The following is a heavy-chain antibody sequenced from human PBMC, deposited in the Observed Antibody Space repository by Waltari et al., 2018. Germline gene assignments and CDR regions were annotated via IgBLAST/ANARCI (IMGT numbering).Heavy chain of an antibody. V-gene: IGHV1-58*02. Sequence: QMQLVQSGPEVKKPGTSVKVSCKASGFTFPSSAMQWVRQARGQRLEWIGWIVVGSGNTNYAQKFQERVTITRDMSTSTAYMELSSLRSEDTAVYYCAAVNYYGSGSSYYMDVWGKGTTVTISS. J-gene: IGHJ6*03. CDR2: IVVGSGNT. D-gene: IGHD3-10*01. CDR3: AAVNYYGSGSSYYMDV. CDR1: GFTFPSSA.